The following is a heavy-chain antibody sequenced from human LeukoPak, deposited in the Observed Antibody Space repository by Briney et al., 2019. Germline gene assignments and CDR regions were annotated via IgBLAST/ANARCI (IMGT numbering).Heavy chain of an antibody. CDR3: ARTSWELRYFDY. CDR1: GGTFSSYA. V-gene: IGHV1-69*13. CDR2: IIPIFGTA. Sequence: GASVKVSCKASGGTFSSYAISWVRQAPGQGLEWMGGIIPIFGTANYAQKFQGRVTITADESTSTAYMELRSLRSDDTAVYYCARTSWELRYFDYWGQGTLVTVSS. D-gene: IGHD1-26*01. J-gene: IGHJ4*02.